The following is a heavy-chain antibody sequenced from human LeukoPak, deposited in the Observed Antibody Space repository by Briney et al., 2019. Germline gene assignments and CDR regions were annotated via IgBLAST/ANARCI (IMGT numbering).Heavy chain of an antibody. CDR2: IRSKAYGGTT. D-gene: IGHD3-10*01. J-gene: IGHJ6*03. CDR1: GFTFGDYA. CDR3: TRGTMVRGVTYYYYYMDV. Sequence: GRSLRLSCTASGFTFGDYAMSWVRQAPGKGLEWVGFIRSKAYGGTTEYAASVKGRFTISRDDSKSIAYLQMNSLKTEDTAVYYCTRGTMVRGVTYYYYYMDVWGKGTTVTISS. V-gene: IGHV3-49*04.